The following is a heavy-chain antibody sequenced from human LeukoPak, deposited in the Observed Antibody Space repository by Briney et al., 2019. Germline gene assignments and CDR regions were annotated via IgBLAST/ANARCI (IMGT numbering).Heavy chain of an antibody. D-gene: IGHD3-10*01. J-gene: IGHJ6*03. CDR1: GGSISSDGYF. CDR2: IYTSGST. Sequence: PSQTLSLTCTVSGGSISSDGYFWTWIRQLAGKGLEWIGRIYTSGSTNYNPSLKSRVTLSVDTSKNQFSLKLSSVTAADSAVYYCARVVVGVRGVTDYYMDVWGKGTTVTVSS. V-gene: IGHV4-61*02. CDR3: ARVVVGVRGVTDYYMDV.